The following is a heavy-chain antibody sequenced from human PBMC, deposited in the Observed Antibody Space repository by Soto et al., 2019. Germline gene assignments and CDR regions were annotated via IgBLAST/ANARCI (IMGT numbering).Heavy chain of an antibody. CDR1: GGSFSGYY. J-gene: IGHJ5*02. V-gene: IGHV4-34*01. Sequence: QVQLQQWGAGLLKPSETLSLTCAVYGGSFSGYYWSWIRQPPGKGLEWIGEINHSGSTNYNPSLKSRITISVDTSKNQVSLRLSCVTAADTAVYYCARGAVRSSRRGSWFDPWGQGTLVTVSS. CDR3: ARGAVRSSRRGSWFDP. D-gene: IGHD2-15*01. CDR2: INHSGST.